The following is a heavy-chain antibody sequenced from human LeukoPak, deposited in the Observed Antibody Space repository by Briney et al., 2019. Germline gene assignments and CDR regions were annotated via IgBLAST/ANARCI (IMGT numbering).Heavy chain of an antibody. CDR1: GYTFTSYD. CDR3: ARGLFPSDSSGWYGHNYYYYYGMDV. V-gene: IGHV1-8*01. D-gene: IGHD6-19*01. J-gene: IGHJ6*02. Sequence: ASVKVSCKASGYTFTSYDINWVRQATGQGLEWMGWMNPNSGNTGYAQKFQGRVTMTRNTSISTAYMELSSLRSEDTAVYYCARGLFPSDSSGWYGHNYYYYYGMDVWGQGTTVTVSS. CDR2: MNPNSGNT.